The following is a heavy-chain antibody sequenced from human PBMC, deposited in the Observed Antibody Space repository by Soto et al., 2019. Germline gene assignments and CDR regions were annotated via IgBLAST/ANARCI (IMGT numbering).Heavy chain of an antibody. CDR1: GFTFSNYT. D-gene: IGHD3-10*01. Sequence: GGSLRLSCAASGFTFSNYTMHWVRQAPGKGLEWVALISYDEIDKYFADAVKGRFTISRDNSKNTLYLQMDSLRAEDTAVYYCAGRSRTSDFRGRGPLRTVSS. J-gene: IGHJ4*02. CDR2: ISYDEIDK. V-gene: IGHV3-30*04. CDR3: AGRSRTSDF.